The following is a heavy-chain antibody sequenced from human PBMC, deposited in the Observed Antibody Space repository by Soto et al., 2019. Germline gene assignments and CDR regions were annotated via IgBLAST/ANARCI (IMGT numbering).Heavy chain of an antibody. CDR1: GFTFSSYA. Sequence: SLRLSCAASGFTFSSYAMSWVLQAPGKGLEWVSAISGSGGSTYYADSVKGRFTISRDNSKNTLYLQMNSLRAEDTAVYYCAKDGSQPFADFAYCCQGNLVTVSS. CDR2: ISGSGGST. V-gene: IGHV3-23*01. D-gene: IGHD1-26*01. CDR3: AKDGSQPFADFAY. J-gene: IGHJ4*02.